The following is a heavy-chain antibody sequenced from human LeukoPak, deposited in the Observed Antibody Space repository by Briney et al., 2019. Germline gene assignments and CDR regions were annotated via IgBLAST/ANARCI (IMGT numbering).Heavy chain of an antibody. J-gene: IGHJ6*02. Sequence: PSETLSLTCTVSGGSISSYYWSWIRQPPGKGLEWIGYIYYSGSTNYNPSLKSRVTISVDTSKNQFSLKLSSVTAADTAVYYCARGVFGVVRYYYYGMDVWGQGTTATVSS. CDR1: GGSISSYY. CDR2: IYYSGST. V-gene: IGHV4-59*01. D-gene: IGHD3-3*01. CDR3: ARGVFGVVRYYYYGMDV.